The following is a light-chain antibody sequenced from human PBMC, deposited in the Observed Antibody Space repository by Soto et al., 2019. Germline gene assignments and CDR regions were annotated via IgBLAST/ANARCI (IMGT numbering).Light chain of an antibody. CDR1: QSFRGL. CDR2: DAY. Sequence: EVVFTQSPVALSLAPGEAATVSCRASQSFRGLLAWYQQKPGQAPRLLIYDAYNRATGIPPRFSGSGSGTDFTLTISSLEPEDSAVYYCQQRHMWPITFGQGTRLET. V-gene: IGKV3-11*01. CDR3: QQRHMWPIT. J-gene: IGKJ5*01.